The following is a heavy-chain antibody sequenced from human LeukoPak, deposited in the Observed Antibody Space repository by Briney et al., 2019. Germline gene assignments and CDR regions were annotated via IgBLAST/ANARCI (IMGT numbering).Heavy chain of an antibody. CDR1: GGSFSGYY. CDR3: ARGVRCSGGACYPKDNWFDP. CDR2: ISYSGIT. D-gene: IGHD2-15*01. V-gene: IGHV4-34*01. Sequence: SETLSLTCAAYGGSFSGYYWSWIRQPPGQGLEWIGSISYSGITSYNPSLKSRLTMSVDTSKNQVSLNLRSVTAADTAMYYCARGVRCSGGACYPKDNWFDPWGQGTLVTVSS. J-gene: IGHJ5*02.